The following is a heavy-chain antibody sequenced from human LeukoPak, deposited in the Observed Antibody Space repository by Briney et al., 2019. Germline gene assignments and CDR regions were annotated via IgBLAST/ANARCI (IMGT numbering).Heavy chain of an antibody. D-gene: IGHD3-10*01. CDR1: GGSISSGGYD. V-gene: IGHV4-31*03. J-gene: IGHJ4*02. CDR3: AREVFGAYYFDY. Sequence: PSETLSLTCTVSGGSISSGGYDWSWIRQHPGKGLEWIGYIYYSGSTYYNPSLKSRVTISVDTSKNQFSLKLSSVTAADTAVYYCAREVFGAYYFDYWGQGTLVTVSS. CDR2: IYYSGST.